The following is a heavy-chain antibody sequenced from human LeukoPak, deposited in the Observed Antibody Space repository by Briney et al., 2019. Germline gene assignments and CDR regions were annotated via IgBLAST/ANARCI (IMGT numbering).Heavy chain of an antibody. CDR1: GYTFTSYG. CDR3: ARGYNPPVYSSY. J-gene: IGHJ4*02. Sequence: ASVKVSCKASGYTFTSYGISWVRQAPGQGLEWMGWIDTNTGNPTYAQGFTGRFVFSLDTSVNTAYLQISTLKAEDTAVYFCARGYNPPVYSSYGAQEPLVPVS. V-gene: IGHV7-4-1*02. CDR2: IDTNTGNP. D-gene: IGHD5-24*01.